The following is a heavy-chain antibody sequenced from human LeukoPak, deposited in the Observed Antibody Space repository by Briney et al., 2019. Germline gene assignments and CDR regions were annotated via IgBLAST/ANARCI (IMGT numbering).Heavy chain of an antibody. D-gene: IGHD2-21*01. CDR1: GFTFSSYS. V-gene: IGHV3-7*01. CDR2: IKEDGEI. Sequence: QTGGSLRLSCAASGFTFSSYSMNWVRQAPGKGLEWVATIKEDGEIYYVDSVKGRFTISRDNAKNSLYLQMNSLRAEDTAVYYCARGVGGADYWGQGTLVTVSS. J-gene: IGHJ4*02. CDR3: ARGVGGADY.